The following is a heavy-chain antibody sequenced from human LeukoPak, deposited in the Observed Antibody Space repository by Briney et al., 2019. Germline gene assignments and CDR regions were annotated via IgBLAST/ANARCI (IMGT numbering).Heavy chain of an antibody. CDR3: TTEPVLRYFDWLLSDAFDI. J-gene: IGHJ3*02. D-gene: IGHD3-9*01. CDR1: GFTFSNAW. CDR2: IKSKTDGGTT. Sequence: GGSLRLSCAASGFTFSNAWMSWVRQAPGKGLEWVGRIKSKTDGGTTDYAAPVKGRFTISRDDSKNTLYLQMNSLKTEDTAVYYCTTEPVLRYFDWLLSDAFDIWGQGTMVTVSS. V-gene: IGHV3-15*01.